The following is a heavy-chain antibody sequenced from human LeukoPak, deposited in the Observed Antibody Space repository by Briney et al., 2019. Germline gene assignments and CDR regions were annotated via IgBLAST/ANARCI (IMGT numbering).Heavy chain of an antibody. V-gene: IGHV3-74*01. J-gene: IGHJ4*02. CDR2: IESDGSST. CDR1: GFSFSSFW. D-gene: IGHD6-13*01. CDR3: ARSSSSSFDY. Sequence: GGSLRLSCAASGFSFSSFWMHWVRHAPGKGLVWVSRIESDGSSTSYADSVKGRFTISRDNAKNTLYLQMNSLRAEDTAVYYCARSSSSSFDYWGQGTLLTVSS.